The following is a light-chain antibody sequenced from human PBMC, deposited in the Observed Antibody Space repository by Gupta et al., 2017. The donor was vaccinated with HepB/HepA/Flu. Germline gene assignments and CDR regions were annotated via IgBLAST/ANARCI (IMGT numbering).Light chain of an antibody. J-gene: IGLJ2*01. V-gene: IGLV1-36*01. Sequence: QSVPTQPPSVSEAPSQRVTISCSGSSSNFGNHGVNCYQQPPGQAPKLLIYYDNLRPSGVPARFSGSNSATSVSLAISWLQADDEGDYYCAAWDDSLNGVVFGGGTRVTVL. CDR3: AAWDDSLNGVV. CDR1: SSNFGNHG. CDR2: YDN.